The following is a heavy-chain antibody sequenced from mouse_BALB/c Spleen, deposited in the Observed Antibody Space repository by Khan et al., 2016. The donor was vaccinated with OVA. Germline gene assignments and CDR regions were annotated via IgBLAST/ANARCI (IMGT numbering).Heavy chain of an antibody. CDR1: GYTFTNYG. CDR3: ARPPYFSYVMVY. Sequence: QIQLVQSGPELMKPGETVKISCKASGYTFTNYGMNWVKQAPGKGLKWMGWINTYTGEPTYADDFKGRFAFSLETSVSTAYLQINNLKNEDTATDFCARPPYFSYVMVYWGQGTSVTVSS. CDR2: INTYTGEP. D-gene: IGHD2-10*01. J-gene: IGHJ4*01. V-gene: IGHV9-3-1*01.